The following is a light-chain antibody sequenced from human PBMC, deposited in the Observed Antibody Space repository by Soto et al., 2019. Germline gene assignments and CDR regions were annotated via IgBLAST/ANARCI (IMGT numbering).Light chain of an antibody. CDR3: AAWDGSRIVV. Sequence: QSVLTQPPSASGTPGQRVTISCSGSSSNIGSNTVNWYQQLPGTAPKLLIYSNNQRPSGGPDRFSGSKPGTSASLAISGLQYEDEADYYCAAWDGSRIVVFGGGTELTVL. CDR2: SNN. V-gene: IGLV1-44*01. J-gene: IGLJ2*01. CDR1: SSNIGSNT.